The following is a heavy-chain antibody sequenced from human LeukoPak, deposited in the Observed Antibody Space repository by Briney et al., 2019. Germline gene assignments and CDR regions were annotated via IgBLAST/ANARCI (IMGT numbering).Heavy chain of an antibody. CDR1: GFIFITYA. D-gene: IGHD6-13*01. CDR2: ITTRGVST. J-gene: IGHJ4*02. Sequence: GGSLRHSRSASGFIFITYAMHWVRPAPGKGLEYVSGITTRGVSTFYADSVKGRFTISRENSKITLYLQMSSLRPEDTAVYYCVRGFSSWLVDNFDYWGQGTLVTVSS. V-gene: IGHV3-64D*06. CDR3: VRGFSSWLVDNFDY.